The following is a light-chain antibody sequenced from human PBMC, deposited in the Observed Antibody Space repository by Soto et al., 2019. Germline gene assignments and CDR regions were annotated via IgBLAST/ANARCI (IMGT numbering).Light chain of an antibody. V-gene: IGKV1-5*01. J-gene: IGKJ1*01. Sequence: DIHMTQSPSTLSASVVDIVRIGFLASQNIRNWLAWYQQKPGKAPNPLIYDASSLKSGVPARFSGSGSGTDFTLTISCLQSEDFATYYCQQYYSFPLTFGQGTKVDIK. CDR2: DAS. CDR1: QNIRNW. CDR3: QQYYSFPLT.